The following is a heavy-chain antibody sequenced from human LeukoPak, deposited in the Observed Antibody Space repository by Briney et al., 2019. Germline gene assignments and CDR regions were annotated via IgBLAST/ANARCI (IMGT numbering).Heavy chain of an antibody. CDR1: GGSISSSSYY. CDR3: ARDRQWELLGPFDY. D-gene: IGHD1-26*01. J-gene: IGHJ4*02. CDR2: IFYSGNT. V-gene: IGHV4-39*07. Sequence: PSETLSLTCTVSGGSISSSSYYWGWIRQPPGKGLEWIGSIFYSGNTYYNPSLKSRVTISVDTSKNQFSLKLSSVTAADTAVYYCARDRQWELLGPFDYWGQGTLVTVSS.